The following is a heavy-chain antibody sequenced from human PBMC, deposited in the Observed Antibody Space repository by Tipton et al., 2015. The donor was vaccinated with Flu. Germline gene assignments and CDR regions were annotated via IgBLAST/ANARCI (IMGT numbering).Heavy chain of an antibody. CDR2: MFYSGST. Sequence: LRLSCSVSGGSIRGYYWSWIRQPPGKGPEVIGYMFYSGSTNYNPSLKSRVTISIDTSKDLFSLKLTPVTAADTAVYYCARLASVNWFDPWGQGTLVTVPS. J-gene: IGHJ5*02. CDR1: GGSIRGYY. V-gene: IGHV4-59*08. CDR3: ARLASVNWFDP.